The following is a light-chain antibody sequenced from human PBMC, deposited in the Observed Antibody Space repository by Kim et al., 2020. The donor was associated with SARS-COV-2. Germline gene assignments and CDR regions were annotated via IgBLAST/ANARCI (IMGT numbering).Light chain of an antibody. Sequence: EIVLTQSPGTLSLSPGERATLSGRASQSVSSSYLAWYQQKPGQAPRLLIYGASSRATGIPDRFSGSGSGTDFTLTISRLEPEDFAVYYCQQYGSSPETFGQGTKLEI. V-gene: IGKV3-20*01. J-gene: IGKJ2*01. CDR1: QSVSSSY. CDR3: QQYGSSPET. CDR2: GAS.